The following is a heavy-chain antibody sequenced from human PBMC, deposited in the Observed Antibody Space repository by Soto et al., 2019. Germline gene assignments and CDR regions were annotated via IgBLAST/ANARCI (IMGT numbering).Heavy chain of an antibody. V-gene: IGHV4-30-4*01. CDR1: GGSIGSRDYY. Sequence: SETLSLTCTVSGGSIGSRDYYWSWIRQPPGKGLEWIGYIYYSGSTYHNPSLKSRVTISIDSSNNQFSLNLRSVTAADTAVYYCASLRAAAGTHQLNGFDPWGQGTLVTVSS. CDR2: IYYSGST. D-gene: IGHD1-7*01. CDR3: ASLRAAAGTHQLNGFDP. J-gene: IGHJ5*02.